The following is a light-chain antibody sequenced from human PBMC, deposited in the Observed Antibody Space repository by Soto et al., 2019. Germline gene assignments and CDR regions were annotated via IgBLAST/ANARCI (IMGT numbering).Light chain of an antibody. CDR3: TSFTSSHTYV. J-gene: IGLJ1*01. CDR1: SGDVGGYNF. V-gene: IGLV2-14*03. Sequence: QSVLTQPASVSGSPGQSITISCTGTSGDVGGYNFFSWSQQYPDEAPRLMIYDVSNRPSGVPNRFSGSKSGDTASLTISGLQAEDEADYYCTSFTSSHTYVFGTGTKVTVL. CDR2: DVS.